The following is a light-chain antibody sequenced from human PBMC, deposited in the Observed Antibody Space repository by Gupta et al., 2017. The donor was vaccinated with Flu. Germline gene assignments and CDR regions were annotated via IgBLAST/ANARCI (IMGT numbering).Light chain of an antibody. CDR1: NLGETY. V-gene: IGLV3-1*01. CDR2: QDG. Sequence: SSALPPPPSVSVSPGQTVSITCSGENLGETYVSWYQQRPGPPPVLVIYQDGKRTAGTPERFAGSNSGNTATLTISGTQAMDEDDYYCQAWDTGTCGFGGGTKLTVL. CDR3: QAWDTGTCG. J-gene: IGLJ2*01.